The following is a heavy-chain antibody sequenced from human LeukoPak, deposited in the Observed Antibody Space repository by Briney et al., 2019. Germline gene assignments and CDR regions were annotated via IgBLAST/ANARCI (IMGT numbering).Heavy chain of an antibody. Sequence: SETLSLTCTVSGGSISTYCWSWIRQPAAKGLECIVRIYPSGSTFYHPYLKSRVTISIDKSKNQFFLNLTSVTAADTDLYYCARDRSGYSEYYFDYWGQGSLVTVSS. CDR1: GGSISTYC. CDR2: IYPSGST. J-gene: IGHJ4*02. D-gene: IGHD5-18*01. CDR3: ARDRSGYSEYYFDY. V-gene: IGHV4-4*07.